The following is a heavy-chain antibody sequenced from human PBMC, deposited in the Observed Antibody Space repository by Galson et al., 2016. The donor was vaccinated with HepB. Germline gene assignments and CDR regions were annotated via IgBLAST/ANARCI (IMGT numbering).Heavy chain of an antibody. D-gene: IGHD6-19*01. V-gene: IGHV3-21*01. Sequence: SLRLSCAVSGFTFSSYSMNWVRQAPGKGLEWVSSISGSNSYIYYADSVKGRFTISRDNAKNSLYLQMNSLRAEDTAVYYCARGREFIAVTGSRWFDPWGQGTLVTISS. CDR3: ARGREFIAVTGSRWFDP. J-gene: IGHJ5*02. CDR2: ISGSNSYI. CDR1: GFTFSSYS.